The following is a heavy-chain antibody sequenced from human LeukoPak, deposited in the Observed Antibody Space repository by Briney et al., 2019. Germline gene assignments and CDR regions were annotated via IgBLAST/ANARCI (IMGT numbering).Heavy chain of an antibody. D-gene: IGHD5-12*01. V-gene: IGHV3-11*01. CDR3: ARDLGSGYEEHFDY. Sequence: GGSLRLSCAASGFIFSDYYMSWIRQAPGKGLEWVSYISSSGSSIYYADSVKGRFTISRDNAKDSLYLQMNSLRAEDTAVYYCARDLGSGYEEHFDYWGQGTLVTVSS. CDR1: GFIFSDYY. CDR2: ISSSGSSI. J-gene: IGHJ4*02.